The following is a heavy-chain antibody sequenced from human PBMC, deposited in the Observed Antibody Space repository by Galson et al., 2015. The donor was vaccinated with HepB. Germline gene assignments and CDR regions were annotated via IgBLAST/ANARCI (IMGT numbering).Heavy chain of an antibody. CDR2: IKQDGSEK. V-gene: IGHV3-7*03. D-gene: IGHD6-19*01. J-gene: IGHJ1*01. CDR1: GCTFTSYY. Sequence: SCKASGCTFTSYYMHWVRQAPGKGLEWVANIKQDGSEKYYVDSVKGRFTISRDNAKNSLYLQMNSLRAEDTAVYYCARDQWPRGLQHWGQGTLVTVSS. CDR3: ARDQWPRGLQH.